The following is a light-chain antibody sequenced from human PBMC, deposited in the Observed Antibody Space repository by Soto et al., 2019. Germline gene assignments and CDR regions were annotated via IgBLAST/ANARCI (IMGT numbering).Light chain of an antibody. V-gene: IGKV3-20*01. CDR3: QQYGGSSLYT. Sequence: DIVLTQSPGTLSLSPGERATLSCRASQSVSSSYLGWYQQKPGQAPRLLIYGASSRATGIPDRFSGSGSGTDFTLTSSRLEPEDFAVYYCQQYGGSSLYTFGQGTKLEIK. CDR2: GAS. CDR1: QSVSSSY. J-gene: IGKJ2*01.